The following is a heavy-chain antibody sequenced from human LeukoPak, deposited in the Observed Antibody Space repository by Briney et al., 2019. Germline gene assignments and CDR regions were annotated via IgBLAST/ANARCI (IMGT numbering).Heavy chain of an antibody. D-gene: IGHD2-2*03. Sequence: GGSLRLSCAASGFTFSSYAMSWVRQAPGKGLEWVSAISSSGSTIYYADSVKGRFTISRDNAKNSLYLQMNSLRAEDTAVYHCARVGYGTKYGMDVWGQGTTVTVSS. CDR2: ISSSGSTI. CDR3: ARVGYGTKYGMDV. CDR1: GFTFSSYA. J-gene: IGHJ6*02. V-gene: IGHV3-21*04.